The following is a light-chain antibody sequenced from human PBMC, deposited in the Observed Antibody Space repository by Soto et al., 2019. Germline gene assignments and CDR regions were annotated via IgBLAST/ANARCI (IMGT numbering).Light chain of an antibody. J-gene: IGKJ4*01. CDR3: QQYDNPSLT. CDR2: DAS. V-gene: IGKV1-33*01. Sequence: DIQMTQSPSSLSASVGDRVTITCQASQDISNYLKWYQQKPGKAPKLLIYDASNLETGVPSRFSRSGSGTYFTFTISSLQPEDIATYYCQQYDNPSLTFGGGTKVEIK. CDR1: QDISNY.